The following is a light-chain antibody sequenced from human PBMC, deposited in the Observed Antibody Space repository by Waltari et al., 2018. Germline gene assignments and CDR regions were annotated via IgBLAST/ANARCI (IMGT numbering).Light chain of an antibody. J-gene: IGKJ2*01. CDR2: MAS. CDR1: QTVTNW. CDR3: QQYHTYPYT. V-gene: IGKV1-5*03. Sequence: DIQMTPSPSTLSASIGDNVTITCRASQTVTNWLAWYQQKPGQAPKVLIYMASTLDSGVPSRFSGSGYGTHFTLTITSLQPDDVAAYHCQQYHTYPYTFGQGTKLEIK.